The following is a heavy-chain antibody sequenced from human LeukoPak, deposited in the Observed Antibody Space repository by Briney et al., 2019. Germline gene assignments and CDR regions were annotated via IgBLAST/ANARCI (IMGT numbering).Heavy chain of an antibody. D-gene: IGHD2-15*01. J-gene: IGHJ5*02. Sequence: GGSLRLSCAASGFTFISYWMHWVRQAPGKGLVWVSRVNADGSSTSYADSVKGRFTISRDNAKNTLYLQMNSLRAEDTAVYYCARVGVGSYNWFDPWGQGTMVTVSS. CDR2: VNADGSST. CDR1: GFTFISYW. CDR3: ARVGVGSYNWFDP. V-gene: IGHV3-74*01.